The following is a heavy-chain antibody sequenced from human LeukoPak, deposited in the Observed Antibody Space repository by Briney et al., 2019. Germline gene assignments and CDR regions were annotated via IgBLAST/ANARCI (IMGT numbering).Heavy chain of an antibody. D-gene: IGHD6-19*01. CDR2: IKEDGSRI. CDR3: VGSSGWLFDY. J-gene: IGHJ4*02. Sequence: QAGGSLRLSCAGTGFTFSNYWMNWVRQAPGKGLVWVANIKEDGSRINYVDSVKGRFTISRDNAKNSVYLQMDNLRAEDTAVYYCVGSSGWLFDYWGQGILVAVSS. V-gene: IGHV3-7*01. CDR1: GFTFSNYW.